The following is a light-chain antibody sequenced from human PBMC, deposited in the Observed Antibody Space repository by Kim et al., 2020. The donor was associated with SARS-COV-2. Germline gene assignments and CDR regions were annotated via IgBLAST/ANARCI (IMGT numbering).Light chain of an antibody. Sequence: SPGERATLPCRASQSVSSNLAWYQQKPGQAPRLLSYGASTRATGIPARFSGSGSGTELTLTISSLQSEDFAVYYCHQYNNWPPFTFGPGTKVDIK. V-gene: IGKV3-15*01. CDR2: GAS. CDR1: QSVSSN. J-gene: IGKJ3*01. CDR3: HQYNNWPPFT.